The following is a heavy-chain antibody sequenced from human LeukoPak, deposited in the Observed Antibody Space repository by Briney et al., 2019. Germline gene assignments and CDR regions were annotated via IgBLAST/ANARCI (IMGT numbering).Heavy chain of an antibody. D-gene: IGHD3-9*01. CDR2: IKGDGSHT. CDR1: GFTFSNYW. V-gene: IGHV3-74*01. J-gene: IGHJ5*01. Sequence: GGSLRLSCAASGFTFSNYWMHWVSQAPGKGLVWVSHIKGDGSHTIYAGSVKGRFTISRDNAKNTLYLQMKSLRAEDTAVYYCVRDWDHFDFDSWGQGALVTVSS. CDR3: VRDWDHFDFDS.